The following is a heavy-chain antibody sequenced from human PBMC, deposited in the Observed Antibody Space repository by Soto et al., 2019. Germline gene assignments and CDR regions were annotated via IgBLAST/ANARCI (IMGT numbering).Heavy chain of an antibody. CDR1: GFTFSSYW. Sequence: PGGSLRLSCAASGFTFSSYWMHWVRQAPGKGLVWVSRINSDGSSTSYADSVKGRFTISRDNAKNTLYLQMNSLRAEDTAVYYCARGQYCSGGSCPSYYYYGMDVWGQGTTVTVSS. CDR3: ARGQYCSGGSCPSYYYYGMDV. D-gene: IGHD2-15*01. CDR2: INSDGSST. V-gene: IGHV3-74*01. J-gene: IGHJ6*02.